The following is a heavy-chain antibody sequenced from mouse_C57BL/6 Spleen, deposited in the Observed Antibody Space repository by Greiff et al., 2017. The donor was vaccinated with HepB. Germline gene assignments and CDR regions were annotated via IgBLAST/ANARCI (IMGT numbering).Heavy chain of an antibody. Sequence: DVQLQESGPELVKPGASVKMSCKASGYTFTDYNMHWVKQSHGKSLEWIGYINPNNGGTSYNQKFKGKATLTVNKSSSTAYMELRSLTSEDSAVYYCARWELKGFAYWGQGTLVTVSA. V-gene: IGHV1-22*01. CDR3: ARWELKGFAY. CDR1: GYTFTDYN. D-gene: IGHD1-3*01. CDR2: INPNNGGT. J-gene: IGHJ3*01.